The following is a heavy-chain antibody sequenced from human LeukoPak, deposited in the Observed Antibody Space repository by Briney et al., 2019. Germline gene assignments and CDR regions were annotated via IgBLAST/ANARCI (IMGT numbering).Heavy chain of an antibody. J-gene: IGHJ4*02. CDR2: TYHRGTT. D-gene: IGHD4-17*01. CDR1: GYSISSGYY. Sequence: SETLSLTCSVSGYSISSGYYWGWIRQPPGKGLEWIANTYHRGTTYYNSSLKSRVTISLDTSKNQFSLRLTSVTAADTAVYYCARRDPYGDLDYWGRGTLVTVSS. CDR3: ARRDPYGDLDY. V-gene: IGHV4-38-2*01.